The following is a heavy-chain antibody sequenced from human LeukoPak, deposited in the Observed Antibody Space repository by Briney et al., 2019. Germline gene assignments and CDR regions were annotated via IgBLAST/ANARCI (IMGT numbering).Heavy chain of an antibody. CDR1: GYSFTNYG. Sequence: HGESLRISCKSSGYSFTNYGISWVRQMPGKGLEWMGRIDPSDSYSNYGPSFQGHVTISADRSISTAYLQWRSLKASDTAMYYRARQLDYYDKRDYWGQGTLVTVAS. CDR3: ARQLDYYDKRDY. J-gene: IGHJ4*02. V-gene: IGHV5-10-1*01. D-gene: IGHD3-22*01. CDR2: IDPSDSYS.